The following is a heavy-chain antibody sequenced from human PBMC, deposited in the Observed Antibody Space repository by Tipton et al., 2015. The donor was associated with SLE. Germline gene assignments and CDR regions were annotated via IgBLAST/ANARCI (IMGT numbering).Heavy chain of an antibody. Sequence: TLSLTCAVYGGSFSGYYWSWIRQPPGKGLEWIGEINHSGSTNYSPPLKSRVTISVDTSKNQFSLKLSSVTAADTAVYYCARAPPPRNFDLWGRGTLVTVSS. V-gene: IGHV4-34*01. CDR3: ARAPPPRNFDL. J-gene: IGHJ2*01. CDR1: GGSFSGYY. CDR2: INHSGST.